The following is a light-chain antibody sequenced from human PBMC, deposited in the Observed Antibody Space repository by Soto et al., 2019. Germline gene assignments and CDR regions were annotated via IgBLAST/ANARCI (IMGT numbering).Light chain of an antibody. CDR3: CSYAAGSTFYV. J-gene: IGLJ1*01. CDR2: EGS. CDR1: SSDVGSYNL. V-gene: IGLV2-23*01. Sequence: QSALTQPASVSGSPGQSITISCTGTSSDVGSYNLVSWYQQHPGKAPKLMIYEGSKRPSGVSNRFSGSKSGNTASLTISGLQAEDEADYYCCSYAAGSTFYVFGTGTKLTVL.